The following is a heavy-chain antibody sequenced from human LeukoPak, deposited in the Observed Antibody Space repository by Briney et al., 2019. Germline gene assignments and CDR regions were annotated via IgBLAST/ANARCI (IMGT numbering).Heavy chain of an antibody. CDR3: ARGPSHYYDSSGSEFDP. CDR1: GFTVSSNY. Sequence: GGSLRLSCAASGFTVSSNYMSWVRQAPGRGLEWVSVIYSGGSTYYADSVKGRFTISRDNSKNTLYLQMNSLRAEDTAVYYCARGPSHYYDSSGSEFDPWGQGTLVTVSS. V-gene: IGHV3-66*01. CDR2: IYSGGST. D-gene: IGHD3-22*01. J-gene: IGHJ5*02.